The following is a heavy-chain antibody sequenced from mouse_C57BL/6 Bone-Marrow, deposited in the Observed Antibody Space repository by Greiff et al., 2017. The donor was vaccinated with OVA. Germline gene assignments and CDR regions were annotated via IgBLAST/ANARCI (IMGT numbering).Heavy chain of an antibody. CDR3: ASRDYGSSYRYWYFDV. V-gene: IGHV1-81*01. CDR1: GYTFTSYG. Sequence: VQLQQSGAELARPGASVKLSCKASGYTFTSYGISWVKQRTGQGLEWIGEIYPRSGNTYYNEKFKGKATLTADKSSSTAYMELRSLTSEDSAVYFCASRDYGSSYRYWYFDVWGTGTTVTVSS. CDR2: IYPRSGNT. D-gene: IGHD1-1*01. J-gene: IGHJ1*03.